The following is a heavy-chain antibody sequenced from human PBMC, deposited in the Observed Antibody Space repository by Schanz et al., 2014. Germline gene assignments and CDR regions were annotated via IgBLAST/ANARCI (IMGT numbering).Heavy chain of an antibody. CDR3: ARDGGRDGYNLAFDV. Sequence: EVRLVESGGALVQPGGSLRLSCAASGFTFSTYWMSWVRQAPGKGLEWVSAISGNGGSTYFADSVKGRFTISRDNSKNTLYLQMNSLRAEDTAVYFCARDGGRDGYNLAFDVWGQGTLVTVSS. CDR1: GFTFSTYW. J-gene: IGHJ3*01. CDR2: ISGNGGST. D-gene: IGHD5-12*01. V-gene: IGHV3-23*04.